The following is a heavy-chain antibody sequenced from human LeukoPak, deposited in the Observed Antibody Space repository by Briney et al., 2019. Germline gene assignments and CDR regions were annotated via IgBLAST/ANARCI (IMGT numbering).Heavy chain of an antibody. V-gene: IGHV3-33*01. Sequence: GGSLRLSCAASGFTFSSYGMHWVRQAPGKGLEWVAVIWYDGSNKYYADSVKGRFTNSRDNSKNTLYLQMNSLRAEDTAVYYCARDASRIAVAGCLEYWGQGTLVTVSS. J-gene: IGHJ4*02. CDR2: IWYDGSNK. CDR1: GFTFSSYG. D-gene: IGHD6-19*01. CDR3: ARDASRIAVAGCLEY.